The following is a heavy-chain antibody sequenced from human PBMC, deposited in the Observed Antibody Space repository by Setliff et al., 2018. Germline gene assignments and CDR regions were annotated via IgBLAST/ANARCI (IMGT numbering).Heavy chain of an antibody. D-gene: IGHD4-17*01. CDR2: INPGSGAT. CDR1: GGTFGDYG. V-gene: IGHV1-2*02. Sequence: ASVKVSCKASGGTFGDYGITWVRQAPRQGLEWMGGINPGSGATNLAQRFQGRVTMTRDTSISTAYMELSSLRSEDTAVYYCARASPAGFGDYYYYYYMDVWGKGTTVTVSS. J-gene: IGHJ6*03. CDR3: ARASPAGFGDYYYYYYMDV.